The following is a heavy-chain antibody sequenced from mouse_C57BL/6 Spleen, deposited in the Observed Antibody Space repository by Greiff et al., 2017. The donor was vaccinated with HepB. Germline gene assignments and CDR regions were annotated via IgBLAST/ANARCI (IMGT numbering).Heavy chain of an antibody. CDR2: ISGGGGNT. CDR3: ARKYCGSSYWFAY. CDR1: GFTFSSYT. V-gene: IGHV5-9*01. J-gene: IGHJ3*01. D-gene: IGHD1-1*01. Sequence: EVKLVESGGGLVKPGGSLKLSCAASGFTFSSYTMSWVRQTPEKRLEWVATISGGGGNTYYPDSVKGRFTISRDNAKNTLYLQMSSLRSEDTALYYCARKYCGSSYWFAYWGQGTLVTVSA.